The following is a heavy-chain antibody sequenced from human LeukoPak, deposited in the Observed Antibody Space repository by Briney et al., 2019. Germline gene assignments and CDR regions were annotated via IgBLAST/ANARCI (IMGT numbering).Heavy chain of an antibody. J-gene: IGHJ3*02. Sequence: SETLSLTCTVSGGSISTYYRNWIRQPPGEGLEWIGYIYYTGSTKSNPSLKSRVTISLDTSKNQFSLNLSSVTATATAVSYCARRVVVVTANDKSDAFDMWGQGTVVTVSS. CDR1: GGSISTYY. CDR3: ARRVVVVTANDKSDAFDM. D-gene: IGHD2-15*01. CDR2: IYYTGST. V-gene: IGHV4-59*01.